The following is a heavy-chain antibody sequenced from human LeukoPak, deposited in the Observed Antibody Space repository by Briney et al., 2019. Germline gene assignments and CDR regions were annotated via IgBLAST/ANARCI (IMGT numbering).Heavy chain of an antibody. J-gene: IGHJ4*02. CDR3: PKDRDQWLVVRGPDY. CDR2: IRYDGSNK. V-gene: IGHV3-30*02. D-gene: IGHD6-19*01. Sequence: GGSLRLSCAASGFTFSSYGMHWVRQAPGKGLEWVAFIRYDGSNKYYADSVKGRFTISRDNSKNTLYLQMNSLRAEDTAVYYCPKDRDQWLVVRGPDYWGQGTLVTVPS. CDR1: GFTFSSYG.